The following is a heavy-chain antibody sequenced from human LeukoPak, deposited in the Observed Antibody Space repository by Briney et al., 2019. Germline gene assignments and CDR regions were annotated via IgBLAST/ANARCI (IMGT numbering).Heavy chain of an antibody. D-gene: IGHD3-16*01. V-gene: IGHV4-4*07. J-gene: IGHJ4*02. CDR3: ARDRSSAYYRDYFDY. Sequence: PSETLSITCTVSSDSISTHYWSWIRQPAGKGLEWIGRIHSSGNTDYNPSLKSRVTMSIDTSKSRFSLKLTSVTAADTALYYCARDRSSAYYRDYFDYWGQGILVTVSS. CDR2: IHSSGNT. CDR1: SDSISTHY.